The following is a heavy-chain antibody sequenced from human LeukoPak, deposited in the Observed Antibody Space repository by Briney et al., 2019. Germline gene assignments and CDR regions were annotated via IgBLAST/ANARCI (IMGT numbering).Heavy chain of an antibody. Sequence: GGSLRLSCAASGFTFDDYAMHWVRQAPGKGLEWVSLISWDGGSTYYADSVKGRFTISRDNSKNSLYLQMNSLRAEDTALYYCAKGAGYGGKYDLFDYWGQGTLVTVSS. D-gene: IGHD4-23*01. CDR1: GFTFDDYA. CDR2: ISWDGGST. CDR3: AKGAGYGGKYDLFDY. J-gene: IGHJ4*02. V-gene: IGHV3-43D*03.